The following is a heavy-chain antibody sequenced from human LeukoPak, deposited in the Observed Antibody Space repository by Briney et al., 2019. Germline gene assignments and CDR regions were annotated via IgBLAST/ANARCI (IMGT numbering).Heavy chain of an antibody. J-gene: IGHJ4*02. D-gene: IGHD3-16*02. CDR1: GFTFDDYA. V-gene: IGHV3-21*01. CDR3: ARDYRRDFDY. Sequence: GGSLRLSCAASGFTFDDYAMHWVRQAPGKGLDWVSAISSDSTLIYYTDSLKGRLTLSRHNAKNSLFLQIHSLRAEDTAVYYCARDYRRDFDYWGQGTLVTVSS. CDR2: ISSDSTLI.